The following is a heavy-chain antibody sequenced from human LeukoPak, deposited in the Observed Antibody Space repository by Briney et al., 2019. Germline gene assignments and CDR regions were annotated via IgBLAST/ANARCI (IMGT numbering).Heavy chain of an antibody. D-gene: IGHD1-26*01. J-gene: IGHJ4*02. CDR1: GYTFTSYY. CDR2: VNPSGGAT. CDR3: ARDVGATYHFDY. Sequence: GASVKVSCKASGYTFTSYYIHWVRQAPGQGLEWIGIVNPSGGATSYAQEFQGRVTMTRDTSTATVYMELSSLRSEDTAVYYCARDVGATYHFDYWGQGTVVTVSS. V-gene: IGHV1-46*01.